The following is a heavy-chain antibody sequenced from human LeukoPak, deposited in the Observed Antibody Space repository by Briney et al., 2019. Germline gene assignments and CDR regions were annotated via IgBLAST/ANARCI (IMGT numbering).Heavy chain of an antibody. V-gene: IGHV5-51*01. J-gene: IGHJ4*02. D-gene: IGHD1-26*01. Sequence: GESLKISCKASGYSFTNFWIGWVRQMPGKGLEWMGIIFPGNSQTRYSPSFQGQVTISVDKYTRTAYLQWSSLKASDTAIYYCARHREGQVGATRSFLDSWGQGTLVTVSS. CDR2: IFPGNSQT. CDR1: GYSFTNFW. CDR3: ARHREGQVGATRSFLDS.